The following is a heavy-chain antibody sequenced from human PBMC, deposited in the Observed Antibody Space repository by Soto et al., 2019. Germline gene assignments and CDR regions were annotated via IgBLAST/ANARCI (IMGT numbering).Heavy chain of an antibody. V-gene: IGHV1-18*04. D-gene: IGHD3-3*01. CDR2: ISAYNGNT. J-gene: IGHJ5*02. CDR3: ARGHYDFWSGYPNWFDP. CDR1: GYTFTSYG. Sequence: ASVKVSCKASGYTFTSYGISWVRQAPGQGLEWMGWISAYNGNTNYAQKLQGRVTMTTDTSTGTAYMELRSLRSDDTAVYYCARGHYDFWSGYPNWFDPWGQGTLVTVSS.